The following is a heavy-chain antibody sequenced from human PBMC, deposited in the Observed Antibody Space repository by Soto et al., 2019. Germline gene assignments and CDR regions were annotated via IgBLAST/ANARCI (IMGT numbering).Heavy chain of an antibody. V-gene: IGHV3-74*01. J-gene: IGHJ6*03. Sequence: GGSLRLSCAASGFTFSSYWMHWVRQAPGKGLVWVSRINSDGSSTSYADSVKGRFTISRDNAKNTLYLQMNSLRAEDTAVYYCARANTMVRGALYYYYYYMDVWGKGTTVTVSS. CDR2: INSDGSST. D-gene: IGHD3-10*01. CDR1: GFTFSSYW. CDR3: ARANTMVRGALYYYYYYMDV.